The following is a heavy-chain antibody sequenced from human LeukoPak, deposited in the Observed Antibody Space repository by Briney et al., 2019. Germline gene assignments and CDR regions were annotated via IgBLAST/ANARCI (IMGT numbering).Heavy chain of an antibody. CDR1: GGSISSSNYY. CDR3: ARDQYYYDSSGYLTFNY. J-gene: IGHJ4*02. CDR2: MNYGGST. V-gene: IGHV4-39*07. D-gene: IGHD3-22*01. Sequence: SETLSLTCTVSGGSISSSNYYWGWIRQPPGKGLEWIGSMNYGGSTYYSPSLKSRVTISLDTSKNQFSLRLSSVTAADTAVYYCARDQYYYDSSGYLTFNYWGQGTLVTVSS.